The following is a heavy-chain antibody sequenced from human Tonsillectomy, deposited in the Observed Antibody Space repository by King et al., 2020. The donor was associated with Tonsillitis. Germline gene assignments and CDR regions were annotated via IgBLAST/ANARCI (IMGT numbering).Heavy chain of an antibody. V-gene: IGHV1-46*01. J-gene: IGHJ4*03. CDR3: VRAGTRGEAFDF. Sequence: VQLVESGAEVRKPGASVKISCKASGYTFTSNYIHWVRQAPGRGREWMGVIKPNDGSPTYAQKFQDRLSVTRDTSTTTVYMELSGPSTDDTAVHFCVRAGTRGEAFDFWGRGTLVTVS. D-gene: IGHD2-2*01. CDR2: IKPNDGSP. CDR1: GYTFTSNY.